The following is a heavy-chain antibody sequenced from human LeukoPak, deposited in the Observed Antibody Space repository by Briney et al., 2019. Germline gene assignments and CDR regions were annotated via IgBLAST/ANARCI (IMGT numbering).Heavy chain of an antibody. CDR1: GGSISSSNW. Sequence: SGTLSLTCAVSGGSISSSNWWSWVRQPPGKGLEWIGEIYHSGSTNYNPSLKSRVTISVDKSKNQFSLKLSSVTAADTAVYYCRAHMVRGVIIKGPPFDYWGQGTLVTVSS. J-gene: IGHJ4*02. CDR3: RAHMVRGVIIKGPPFDY. CDR2: IYHSGST. D-gene: IGHD3-10*01. V-gene: IGHV4-4*02.